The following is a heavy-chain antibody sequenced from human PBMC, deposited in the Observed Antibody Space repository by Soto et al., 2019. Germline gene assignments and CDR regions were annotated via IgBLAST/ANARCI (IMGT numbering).Heavy chain of an antibody. Sequence: SVKVSCKASRGTFSSYGISWVRQAPGQGLEWMGRFIPLFGTANYAQKFQGRVTITAVESTSTAYMELSSLRSEDTAVYYCARDRDYGGNSGYYFGMDVWGQGTTVTVSS. J-gene: IGHJ6*02. D-gene: IGHD4-17*01. CDR3: ARDRDYGGNSGYYFGMDV. V-gene: IGHV1-69*13. CDR2: FIPLFGTA. CDR1: RGTFSSYG.